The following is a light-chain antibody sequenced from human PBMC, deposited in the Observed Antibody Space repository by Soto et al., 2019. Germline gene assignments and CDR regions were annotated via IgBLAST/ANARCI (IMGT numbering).Light chain of an antibody. J-gene: IGKJ4*01. CDR2: AAS. CDR1: QSLSSY. CDR3: HQSYSTPPVT. Sequence: DIQMTQSPSSLSASVGDRVTITCRARQSLSSYLNWYQQKPGKAPKLLIYAASSLQSGVPSRFSGSGSGTDFTLTISRLQPEDFATYSCHQSYSTPPVTFSGGTKVESK. V-gene: IGKV1-39*01.